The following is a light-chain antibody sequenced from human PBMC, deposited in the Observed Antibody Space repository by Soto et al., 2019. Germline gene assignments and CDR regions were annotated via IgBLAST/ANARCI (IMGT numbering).Light chain of an antibody. CDR2: KDN. Sequence: QLVLTQPPSVSGTPGQSVIISCSGSSSNIGKNYVYWYQQVPGKAPKLLIYKDNQRPSGVPDRFSVSKSGTSASLAIIGLRSEDEADYYCAAWDDSLSGPYAVFGGGTQLNVL. J-gene: IGLJ7*01. V-gene: IGLV1-47*01. CDR3: AAWDDSLSGPYAV. CDR1: SSNIGKNY.